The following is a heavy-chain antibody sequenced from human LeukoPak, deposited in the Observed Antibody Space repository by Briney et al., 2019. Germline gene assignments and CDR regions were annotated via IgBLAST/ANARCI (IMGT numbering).Heavy chain of an antibody. D-gene: IGHD6-13*01. CDR1: GGSISSGSYY. CDR3: ARLRGLRSWVDY. V-gene: IGHV4-61*01. J-gene: IGHJ4*02. CDR2: IYYSGST. Sequence: NASQTLSLTCTVSGGSISSGSYYWSWIRQPPGKGLEWIGYIYYSGSTNYNPSLKSRVTISVDTSKNQFSLKLSSVTAADTAVYYCARLRGLRSWVDYWGQGTLVTVSS.